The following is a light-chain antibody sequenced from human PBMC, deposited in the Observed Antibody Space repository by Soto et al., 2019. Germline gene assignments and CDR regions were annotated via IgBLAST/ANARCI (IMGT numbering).Light chain of an antibody. CDR1: QSLLHSNGYNY. CDR2: LAS. CDR3: MQLLHPPLT. V-gene: IGKV2-28*01. Sequence: DVVMTQSPLSLPVTPGEPASISCRSSQSLLHSNGYNYLAWFLQKAGQSPQLLIYLASSRASGVPDRFSGGGAGTDFTLEISSVEAEDVGIYYCMQLLHPPLTFGGGTKVEIK. J-gene: IGKJ4*01.